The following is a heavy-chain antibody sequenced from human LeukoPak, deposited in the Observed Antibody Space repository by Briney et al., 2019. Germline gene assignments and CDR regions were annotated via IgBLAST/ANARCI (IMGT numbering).Heavy chain of an antibody. D-gene: IGHD6-19*01. CDR2: ISDSA. V-gene: IGHV3-23*01. Sequence: GGSLRLSCAASGFTFISYAMTWVRQAPGKGLEWVSTISDSADYADSVKGRFIISRDNSKNTLYLQMNSLRADDTAVYCCAKNKAAGTYFDYWGQGTLVTVSS. CDR1: GFTFISYA. CDR3: AKNKAAGTYFDY. J-gene: IGHJ4*02.